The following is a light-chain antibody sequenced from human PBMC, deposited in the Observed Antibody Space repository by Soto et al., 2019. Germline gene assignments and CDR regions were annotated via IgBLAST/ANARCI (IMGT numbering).Light chain of an antibody. CDR2: DAS. Sequence: VMTQSAATLSVCPGERATLSCRASQSVSSNLAWYQQKPGQAPRLLIYDASNRATGIPARFSGSGSGTDFTLTISSLEPEDFAVYYCQQRSNWPITFGQGTRLEV. J-gene: IGKJ5*01. V-gene: IGKV3-11*01. CDR3: QQRSNWPIT. CDR1: QSVSSN.